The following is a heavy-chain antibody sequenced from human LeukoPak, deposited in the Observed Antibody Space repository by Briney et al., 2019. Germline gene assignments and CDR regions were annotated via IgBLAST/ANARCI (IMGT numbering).Heavy chain of an antibody. Sequence: PGGSLRLSCAASGFTFSSYSMNWVRQAPGKGLEWVSYISSSSSTIYYADSVKGRFTISRDNAKNSLYLQMNSLRDEDTAVYYCASSLTSSSGMDVWGQGNTVTVSS. CDR3: ASSLTSSSGMDV. CDR1: GFTFSSYS. V-gene: IGHV3-48*02. CDR2: ISSSSSTI. J-gene: IGHJ6*02. D-gene: IGHD6-6*01.